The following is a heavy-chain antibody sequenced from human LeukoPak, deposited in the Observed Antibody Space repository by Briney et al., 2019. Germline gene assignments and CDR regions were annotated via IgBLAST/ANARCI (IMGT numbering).Heavy chain of an antibody. J-gene: IGHJ4*02. CDR2: ISGSGGST. CDR1: GFMFSGNW. D-gene: IGHD3-22*01. CDR3: VTYYYDS. Sequence: GSLRLSCAASGFMFSGNWMSWVRQAPGKGLEWVSAISGSGGSTYYADSVKGRFTISRDNSKNTLYLQMNSLRAEDTAVYYCVTYYYDSRGQGTLVTVSS. V-gene: IGHV3-23*01.